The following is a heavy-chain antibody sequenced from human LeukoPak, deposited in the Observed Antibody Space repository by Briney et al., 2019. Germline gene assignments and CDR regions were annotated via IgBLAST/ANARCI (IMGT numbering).Heavy chain of an antibody. CDR2: IKLNGGST. D-gene: IGHD2-15*01. CDR3: ARVAGGADAFDI. J-gene: IGHJ3*02. CDR1: GFTFGDYG. V-gene: IGHV3-20*04. Sequence: PGGSLRLSCGECGFTFGDYGRSWVREAAGKGLGWVSGIKLNGGSTGYADSVTGRFTISRDNAKNSLYLQMNSLRAEDTALYYCARVAGGADAFDIWGQGTMVTVSS.